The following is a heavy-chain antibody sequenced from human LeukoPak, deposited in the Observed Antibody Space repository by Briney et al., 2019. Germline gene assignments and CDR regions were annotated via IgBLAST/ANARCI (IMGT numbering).Heavy chain of an antibody. Sequence: SETLSLTCAVDVRSFSGYYWTWIRQPPGKGREWIGEIDQSGSTNYNPSLKSRVTLSVDTSKNQFSLKVNSVTAADTALYYCARVNWNDHLRHNWFDPWGQGALVTVSS. CDR2: IDQSGST. CDR1: VRSFSGYY. CDR3: ARVNWNDHLRHNWFDP. D-gene: IGHD1-1*01. J-gene: IGHJ5*02. V-gene: IGHV4-34*01.